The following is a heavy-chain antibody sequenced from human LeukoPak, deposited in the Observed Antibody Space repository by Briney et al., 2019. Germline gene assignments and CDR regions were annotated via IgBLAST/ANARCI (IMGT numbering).Heavy chain of an antibody. CDR3: ARRIFVWGSYRYHYYYYMDV. CDR1: GDSITTYY. CDR2: IYFTGST. Sequence: PSETLSLTCTVSGDSITTYYWSWIRQPPGKGLEWIGHIYFTGSTHYNPTLKSRVTISVDTSKNQFSLKLSSVTAADTAVYYCARRIFVWGSYRYHYYYYMDVWGKGTTVTISS. V-gene: IGHV4-59*12. D-gene: IGHD3-16*02. J-gene: IGHJ6*03.